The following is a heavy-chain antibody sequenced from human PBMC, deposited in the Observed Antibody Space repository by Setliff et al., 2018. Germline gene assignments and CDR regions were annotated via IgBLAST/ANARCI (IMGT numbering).Heavy chain of an antibody. CDR3: ASERESASRQTYFDS. D-gene: IGHD2-15*01. Sequence: SETLSLTCTVSGGSISSHYWSWIRQPPGKGLEWIGSIYYRGTTNYNPSLKSRVTILSDTSKNQFSLILSSVTAADTAVYYCASERESASRQTYFDSWGQGTLVTVSS. J-gene: IGHJ4*02. CDR2: IYYRGTT. CDR1: GGSISSHY. V-gene: IGHV4-59*11.